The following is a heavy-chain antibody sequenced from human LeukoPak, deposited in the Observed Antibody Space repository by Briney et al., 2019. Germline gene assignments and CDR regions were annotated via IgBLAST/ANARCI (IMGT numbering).Heavy chain of an antibody. CDR1: AFTFSSYG. J-gene: IGHJ4*02. V-gene: IGHV3-30*02. CDR2: ILYDGSNK. Sequence: GGSLRLSCTAPAFTFSSYGMRWVRQAPGKGLEWVAFILYDGSNKYYADSVKGRFTISRDNSKNTLYLQMNSLRAEDTAVYYCAKDRDGDWGDYWGQGTLVTVSS. D-gene: IGHD4-17*01. CDR3: AKDRDGDWGDY.